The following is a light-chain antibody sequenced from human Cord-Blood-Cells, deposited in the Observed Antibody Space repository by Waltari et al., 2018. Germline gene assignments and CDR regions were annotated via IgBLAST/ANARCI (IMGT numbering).Light chain of an antibody. Sequence: QSALTQPRSVSGSPGQSVTISCTGTSSDVGGYNYVYWYQQHPGKAPKLMIYGVSKRPSGFPDRFSGSKSGNTASLTISGLQAEDEADYYCCSYAGSYTLVFGGGTKLTVL. V-gene: IGLV2-11*01. CDR1: SSDVGGYNY. J-gene: IGLJ2*01. CDR3: CSYAGSYTLV. CDR2: GVS.